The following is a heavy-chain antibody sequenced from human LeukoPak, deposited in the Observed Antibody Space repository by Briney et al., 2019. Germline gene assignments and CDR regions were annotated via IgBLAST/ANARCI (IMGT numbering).Heavy chain of an antibody. CDR1: GFTFSSYA. V-gene: IGHV3-30*04. CDR3: ARELSIAAAGISFDP. Sequence: PGGSLRLSCAASGFTFSSYAMHWVRQAPGKGLEWVAVISYDGSNKYYADSVKGRFTISRDNSKNTLYLQMNSLRAEDTAVYYCARELSIAAAGISFDPWGQGTLATVSS. CDR2: ISYDGSNK. J-gene: IGHJ5*02. D-gene: IGHD6-13*01.